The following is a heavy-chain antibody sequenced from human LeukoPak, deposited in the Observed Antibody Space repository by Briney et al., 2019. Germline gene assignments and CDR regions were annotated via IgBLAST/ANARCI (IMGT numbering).Heavy chain of an antibody. D-gene: IGHD6-13*01. Sequence: GGSLRLSCAASGFTFSSYAMSWVRQAPGKGLEWVSAISGSDGSTYYADSVKGRFTISRDNSKNTLYLQMNSLRAEDTAVYYCARAEGYSSSWYGTGHYYFDYWGQGTLVTVSS. CDR1: GFTFSSYA. CDR2: ISGSDGST. CDR3: ARAEGYSSSWYGTGHYYFDY. V-gene: IGHV3-23*01. J-gene: IGHJ4*02.